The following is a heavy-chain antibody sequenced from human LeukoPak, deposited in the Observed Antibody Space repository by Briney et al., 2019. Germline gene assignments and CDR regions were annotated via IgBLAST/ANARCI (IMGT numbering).Heavy chain of an antibody. Sequence: GASVKVSCKASGYTFTSYGISWVRQAPGQGLEWMGWISAYNGNTNYAQKLQGRVTMTTDTSTSTAYMELRSLRSDDTAVYYCARDYSQAYYDILTGYPTEEVAAYWGQGTLVTVSS. V-gene: IGHV1-18*01. CDR3: ARDYSQAYYDILTGYPTEEVAAY. CDR2: ISAYNGNT. CDR1: GYTFTSYG. D-gene: IGHD3-9*01. J-gene: IGHJ4*02.